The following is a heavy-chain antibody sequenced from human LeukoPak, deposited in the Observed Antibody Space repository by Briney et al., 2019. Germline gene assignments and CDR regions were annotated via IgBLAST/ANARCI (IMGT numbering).Heavy chain of an antibody. CDR2: IKQDGSEK. CDR3: ARVGVAYCGGDCRIYYYYYMDV. CDR1: GFTFSSYW. D-gene: IGHD2-21*02. J-gene: IGHJ6*03. Sequence: SGGSLRLSCAASGFTFSSYWMSWVRQAPGKGLEWVANIKQDGSEKYYVDSVKGRFTISRGNAKNSLYLQMNSLRAEDTAVYYCARVGVAYCGGDCRIYYYYYMDVWGKGTTVTISS. V-gene: IGHV3-7*01.